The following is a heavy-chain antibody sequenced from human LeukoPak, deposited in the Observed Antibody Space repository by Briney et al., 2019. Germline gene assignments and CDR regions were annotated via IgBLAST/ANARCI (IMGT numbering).Heavy chain of an antibody. Sequence: GGSLRLSCEASGFTFSRYWMHWVRQAPGKGLVWVSRIKSDGKTNYADSVKGRFTISRDNATNTVSLQMNSLRADDTGVYYCARAPSEVGGYYPEYFRHWGQGTLVTVSS. V-gene: IGHV3-74*01. D-gene: IGHD3-3*01. J-gene: IGHJ1*01. CDR3: ARAPSEVGGYYPEYFRH. CDR2: IKSDGKT. CDR1: GFTFSRYW.